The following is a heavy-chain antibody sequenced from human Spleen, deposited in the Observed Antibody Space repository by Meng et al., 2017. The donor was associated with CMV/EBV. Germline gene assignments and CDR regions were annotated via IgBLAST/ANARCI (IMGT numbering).Heavy chain of an antibody. J-gene: IGHJ4*02. V-gene: IGHV2-5*01. D-gene: IGHD3-9*01. CDR2: IYWNDDK. Sequence: FSFSTSGVGVGWIRQPPGKALEWLALIYWNDDKHYSPSLKSRLTITKDTSKDQVVLTLTNMDPVDTATYYCAHRRLWDPDWEHYFDFWGQGALVTVSS. CDR1: FSFSTSGVG. CDR3: AHRRLWDPDWEHYFDF.